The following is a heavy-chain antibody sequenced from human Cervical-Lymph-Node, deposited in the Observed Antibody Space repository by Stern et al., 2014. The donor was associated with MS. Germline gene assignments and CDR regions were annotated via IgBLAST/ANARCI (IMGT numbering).Heavy chain of an antibody. Sequence: VQLVQSGGGVVQPGRSLRLSCAASGFALRSYGMHWVRQAPGKGLEWVAVISNDGNGKYYADTVKGRFTISRDNSKNTLSLQMNSLKTEDTAVYYCAKDRLFCSGGGCYAMDVWGQGTTVTVSS. V-gene: IGHV3-30*18. CDR2: ISNDGNGK. J-gene: IGHJ6*02. D-gene: IGHD2-15*01. CDR1: GFALRSYG. CDR3: AKDRLFCSGGGCYAMDV.